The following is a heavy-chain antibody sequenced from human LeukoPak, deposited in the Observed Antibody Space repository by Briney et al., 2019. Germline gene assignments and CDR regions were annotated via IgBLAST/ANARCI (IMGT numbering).Heavy chain of an antibody. CDR3: ARRYLGSITMVRGVWYFDY. D-gene: IGHD3-10*01. Sequence: ASVKVSCKASGGTFSSYAISWVRQAPGQGLEWMGGIIPIFGTANYAQKFQGRVTITADESTSTAYMELSSLRSEDTAVYYCARRYLGSITMVRGVWYFDYWGQGTLVTVSP. J-gene: IGHJ4*02. CDR1: GGTFSSYA. CDR2: IIPIFGTA. V-gene: IGHV1-69*01.